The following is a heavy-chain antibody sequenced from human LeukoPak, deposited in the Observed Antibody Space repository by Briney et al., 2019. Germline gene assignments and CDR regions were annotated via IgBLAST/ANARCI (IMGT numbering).Heavy chain of an antibody. Sequence: KPSETLSLTCTVSGGSISSSNYYWGWIRQPPGKGLEWIGYIYYSGSTNYNPSLKSRVTISVDTSKNQFSLKVSSVTAADTAVYYGARIHRELSLNWFDPWGQGTLVTVSS. CDR2: IYYSGST. D-gene: IGHD3-16*02. V-gene: IGHV4-61*05. CDR1: GGSISSSNYY. J-gene: IGHJ5*02. CDR3: ARIHRELSLNWFDP.